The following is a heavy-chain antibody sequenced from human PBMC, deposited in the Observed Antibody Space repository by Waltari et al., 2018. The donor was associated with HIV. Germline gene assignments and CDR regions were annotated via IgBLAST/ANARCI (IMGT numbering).Heavy chain of an antibody. CDR3: ASGYCGGDCYLGYYYYGMDV. Sequence: QVQLQESGPGLVKPSETLSLTCTVSGGSISSYSWSWIRQPPGRGLEGIGYIYYSGSTNYNPSLKSRVTISVDTSKNQFSLKLSSVTAADTAVYYCASGYCGGDCYLGYYYYGMDVWGQGTTVTVSS. D-gene: IGHD2-21*02. V-gene: IGHV4-59*01. J-gene: IGHJ6*02. CDR2: IYYSGST. CDR1: GGSISSYS.